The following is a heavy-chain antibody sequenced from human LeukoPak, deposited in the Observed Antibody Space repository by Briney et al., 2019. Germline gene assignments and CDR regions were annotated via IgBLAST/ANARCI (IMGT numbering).Heavy chain of an antibody. CDR2: INQDGSVI. CDR1: GVYW. Sequence: GGSLRLSCAVSGVYWMSWVRQAPGKGLEWVANINQDGSVIYYVDSVKGRFNISRDNAKNSLYLQMNSLRAEDTGVYYCATSSGAPGNMWGQGTLVTVSS. V-gene: IGHV3-7*01. J-gene: IGHJ4*02. D-gene: IGHD2-8*02. CDR3: ATSSGAPGNM.